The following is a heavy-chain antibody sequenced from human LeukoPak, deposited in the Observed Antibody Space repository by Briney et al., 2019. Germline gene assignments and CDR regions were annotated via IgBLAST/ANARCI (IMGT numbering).Heavy chain of an antibody. J-gene: IGHJ5*02. CDR2: VSGHNGNT. D-gene: IGHD2-15*01. V-gene: IGHV1-18*01. CDR3: ARDTGLTHYFDP. Sequence: ASVKVSCRTSGYAFTNYGLNWVRQAPGQGLEWVGWVSGHNGNTDYAPRFRGRVTMTTDTSTKTAYMELSSLTSDDTAVYYCARDTGLTHYFDPWGQGTLVTVSS. CDR1: GYAFTNYG.